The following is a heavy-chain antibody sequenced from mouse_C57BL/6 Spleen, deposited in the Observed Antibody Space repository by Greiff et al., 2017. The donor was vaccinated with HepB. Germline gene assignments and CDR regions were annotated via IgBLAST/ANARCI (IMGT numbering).Heavy chain of an antibody. CDR1: GFTFSDYG. D-gene: IGHD2-3*01. CDR3: AKDDGYSFDY. CDR2: ISSGSSTI. J-gene: IGHJ2*01. V-gene: IGHV5-17*01. Sequence: VQLKESGGGLVKPGGSLKLSCAASGFTFSDYGMHWVRQAPEKGLEWVAYISSGSSTIYYADTVKGRFTISRDNAKNTLFLQMTSLRSEDTAMYYCAKDDGYSFDYWGQGTTLTVSS.